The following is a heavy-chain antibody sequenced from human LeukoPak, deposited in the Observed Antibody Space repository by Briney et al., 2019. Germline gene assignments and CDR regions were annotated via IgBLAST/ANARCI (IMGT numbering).Heavy chain of an antibody. CDR1: RGSISSHY. V-gene: IGHV4-59*11. CDR3: AKGKQQLAYDSFDI. Sequence: SETLSLTCTVSRGSISSHYWSWIWQPPGKGLEWIGNIHDSGTANYSPSLKSRVTISVDTSKNNFSLKLTSVTAADTAIYYCAKGKQQLAYDSFDIWGQGTMVTVSS. D-gene: IGHD6-13*01. CDR2: IHDSGTA. J-gene: IGHJ3*02.